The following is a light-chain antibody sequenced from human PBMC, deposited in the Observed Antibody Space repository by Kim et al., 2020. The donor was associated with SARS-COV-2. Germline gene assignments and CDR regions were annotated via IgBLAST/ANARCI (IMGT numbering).Light chain of an antibody. J-gene: IGLJ3*02. CDR1: KLGDKY. CDR2: QDS. V-gene: IGLV3-1*01. Sequence: VSPGQTASITCSGDKLGDKYACWYQQKPGQSPLLVIYQDSKRPSGIPERFSGSNSGNTATLTISGTQAMDEADYYCQAWDSSSWVFGGGTKLTVL. CDR3: QAWDSSSWV.